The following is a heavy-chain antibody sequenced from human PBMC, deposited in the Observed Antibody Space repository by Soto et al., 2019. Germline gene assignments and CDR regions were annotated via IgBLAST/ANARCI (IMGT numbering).Heavy chain of an antibody. CDR3: ARGDRGGFDL. CDR1: GFTNDYYW. V-gene: IGHV3-74*01. J-gene: IGHJ3*01. CDR2: VHSDGTTT. D-gene: IGHD3-10*01. Sequence: EVQLVESGGGLVQPGESLRLSCAASGFTNDYYWMHWVRQAPGKGLVWVSRVHSDGTTTTYADSVKGRFTISRDNARNTVSLQMSSLRAEDTAIYYCARGDRGGFDLWGHGTVVTVSS.